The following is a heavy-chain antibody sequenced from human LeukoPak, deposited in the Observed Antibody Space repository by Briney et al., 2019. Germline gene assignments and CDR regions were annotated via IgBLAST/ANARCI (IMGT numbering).Heavy chain of an antibody. J-gene: IGHJ5*02. Sequence: SETLSLTCTASGGSISSYYWSWIRQPPGKGLEWIGYIYYSGSTNYNPSLKSRVTISVDTSKNQFSLKLSSVTAADTAVYYCARSTYYYDSSGFWFDPWGQGTLVTVSS. CDR2: IYYSGST. CDR3: ARSTYYYDSSGFWFDP. V-gene: IGHV4-59*01. CDR1: GGSISSYY. D-gene: IGHD3-22*01.